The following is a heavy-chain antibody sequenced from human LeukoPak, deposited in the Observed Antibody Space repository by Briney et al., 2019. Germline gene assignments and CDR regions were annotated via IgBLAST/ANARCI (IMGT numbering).Heavy chain of an antibody. D-gene: IGHD3-10*01. Sequence: SETLSLTYTVSGASISGYYWSWIRQPPGKGLEWIGYIDDSGSANYNPSLKSRVTISGDTSKNQFYLKLRFVTAADTAMYYCARDRPFGAWGQGTQVTVSS. V-gene: IGHV4-59*01. CDR1: GASISGYY. CDR2: IDDSGSA. J-gene: IGHJ5*02. CDR3: ARDRPFGA.